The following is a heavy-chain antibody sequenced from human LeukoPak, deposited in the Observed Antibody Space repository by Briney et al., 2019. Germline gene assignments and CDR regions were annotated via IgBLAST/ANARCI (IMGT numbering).Heavy chain of an antibody. J-gene: IGHJ5*02. V-gene: IGHV4-34*01. CDR2: INHSGST. D-gene: IGHD3-3*01. CDR3: ARDLDFWSGYYQGGRFDP. Sequence: SETLSLTCAVYGGSFSGYYWSWIRQPPGKGLEWIGEINHSGSTNYNPSLKSRVTISVDTSKNQFSLKLSSVTAADTAVYYCARDLDFWSGYYQGGRFDPWGQGNLVTVSS. CDR1: GGSFSGYY.